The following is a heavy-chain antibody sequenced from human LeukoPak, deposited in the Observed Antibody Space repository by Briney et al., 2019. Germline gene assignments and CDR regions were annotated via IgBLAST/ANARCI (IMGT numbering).Heavy chain of an antibody. CDR1: GGSISSYD. J-gene: IGHJ3*02. V-gene: IGHV4-59*01. CDR2: IYYSGIT. CDR3: ARVVGGVGDAFDI. D-gene: IGHD1-26*01. Sequence: SETLSLTCLVSGGSISSYDWSWIRQPAGKGLEWIGYIYYSGITNYNTSLESRVTISVDTSKNQFSLNLSCTYRANTAVYFWARVVGGVGDAFDIWGQGTMVTVSS.